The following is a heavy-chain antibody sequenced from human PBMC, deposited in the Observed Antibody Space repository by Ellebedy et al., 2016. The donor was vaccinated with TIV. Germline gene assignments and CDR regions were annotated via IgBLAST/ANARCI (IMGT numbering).Heavy chain of an antibody. CDR3: SRGGHYSDSLFDS. Sequence: GGSLRLXXAASGFTFSSYWMHWVRQAPGKGLVWVSRINADGRSRSYADSVKGRFTISRDNADNTPYLQMNSLRGDGTAVYYCSRGGHYSDSLFDSWGRGTLVTVSS. CDR1: GFTFSSYW. D-gene: IGHD3-22*01. V-gene: IGHV3-74*01. CDR2: INADGRSR. J-gene: IGHJ4*02.